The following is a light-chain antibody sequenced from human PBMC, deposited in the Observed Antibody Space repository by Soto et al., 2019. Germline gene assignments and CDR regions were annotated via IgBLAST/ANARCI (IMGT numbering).Light chain of an antibody. CDR1: SSDVGGYNY. V-gene: IGLV2-8*01. CDR2: EVS. J-gene: IGLJ1*01. Sequence: SVLTQPPSASGSPGQSVTISCTGTSSDVGGYNYVSWYQQHPGKAPKLMIYEVSKRPLGVPDRFSGSKSGNTASLTVSGLQAEDEADYYCSSYAGSSNYVFGTGTKVTVL. CDR3: SSYAGSSNYV.